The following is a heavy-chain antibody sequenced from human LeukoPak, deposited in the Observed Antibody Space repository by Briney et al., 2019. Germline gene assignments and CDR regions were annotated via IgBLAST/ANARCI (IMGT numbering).Heavy chain of an antibody. D-gene: IGHD5-18*01. CDR1: GGSISSSSYY. CDR3: ARGYGYAYYFDY. V-gene: IGHV4-39*01. J-gene: IGHJ4*02. Sequence: SETLSLTCTVSGGSISSSSYYWGWIRQPPGKGLEWIGSIYYSGSTYYSPSLKSRVSISVDTSKNQFSLKLSSVTAADTAVYYCARGYGYAYYFDYWGQGTLVTVSS. CDR2: IYYSGST.